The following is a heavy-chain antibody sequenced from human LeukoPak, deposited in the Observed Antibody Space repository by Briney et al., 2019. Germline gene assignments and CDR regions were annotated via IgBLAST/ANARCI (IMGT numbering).Heavy chain of an antibody. CDR3: ARDPRTFGVASLTDY. Sequence: GASVKVSCKASGYTFTSYGISWVRQAPGQGLEWVGWISAYNGNTNYAQKLQGRVTMTTDTSTSTAYMELRSLRSDDTAVYYCARDPRTFGVASLTDYWGQGTLVTVSS. CDR1: GYTFTSYG. J-gene: IGHJ4*02. D-gene: IGHD3-3*01. CDR2: ISAYNGNT. V-gene: IGHV1-18*01.